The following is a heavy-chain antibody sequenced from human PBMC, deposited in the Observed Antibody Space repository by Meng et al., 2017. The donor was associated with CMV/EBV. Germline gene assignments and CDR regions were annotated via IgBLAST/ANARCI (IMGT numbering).Heavy chain of an antibody. D-gene: IGHD3-10*01. CDR3: ASFGYCGSGSYHSY. CDR1: GYTFTGYY. Sequence: ASVKVSCKASGYTFTGYYMHWVRQAPGQGLEWMGWINPNSGGTNYAQKFQGRVTMTRDTSISTAYMELSRLRSDDTAGYYCASFGYCGSGSYHSYWGQGTLVTVSS. CDR2: INPNSGGT. V-gene: IGHV1-2*02. J-gene: IGHJ4*02.